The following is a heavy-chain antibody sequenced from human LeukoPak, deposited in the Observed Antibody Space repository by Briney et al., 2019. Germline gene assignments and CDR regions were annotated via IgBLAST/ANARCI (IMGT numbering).Heavy chain of an antibody. V-gene: IGHV3-7*01. D-gene: IGHD3-3*01. CDR3: ARDFWGVYSVDYFDY. CDR1: GFTFSNYW. CDR2: IKQDGSET. J-gene: IGHJ4*02. Sequence: GGSLRFSCAASGFTFSNYWMSWVRRAPGKGLEWVANIKQDGSETYYVDSVRGRFTISRDNAKKSLYLQMNSLRAEDTAVYCCARDFWGVYSVDYFDYWGQGTLVTVSS.